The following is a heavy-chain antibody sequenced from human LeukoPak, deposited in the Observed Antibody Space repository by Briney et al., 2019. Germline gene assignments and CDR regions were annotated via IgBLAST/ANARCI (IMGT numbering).Heavy chain of an antibody. CDR2: ISSSGSTI. CDR1: GFTFSSYE. Sequence: GGSLRLSCADSGFTFSSYEMNWVRQAPGKGLEWVSYISSSGSTIYYADSVKGRFTISRDNAKNSLYLQMNSLRAEDTAVYYCARGGAMTGYYNDAFDIWGQGTMVTVSS. CDR3: ARGGAMTGYYNDAFDI. V-gene: IGHV3-48*03. D-gene: IGHD3-9*01. J-gene: IGHJ3*02.